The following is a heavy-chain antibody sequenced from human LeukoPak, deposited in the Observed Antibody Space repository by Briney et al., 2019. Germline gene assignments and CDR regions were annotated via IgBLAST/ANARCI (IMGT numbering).Heavy chain of an antibody. Sequence: GGSLRLSCAASGFTFTNAWMYWVRQAPGKGLEWVARIKSRTDGGTTDYAAPVKGRFTISRDDSKNTLYLEMNSLKTEDTGVFYCATRINRDGYNWAYDHWGQGTLVTVSS. CDR2: IKSRTDGGTT. CDR3: ATRINRDGYNWAYDH. D-gene: IGHD5-24*01. CDR1: GFTFTNAW. V-gene: IGHV3-15*01. J-gene: IGHJ4*02.